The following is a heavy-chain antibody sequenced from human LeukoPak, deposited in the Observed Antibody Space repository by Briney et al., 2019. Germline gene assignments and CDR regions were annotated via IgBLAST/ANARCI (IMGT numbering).Heavy chain of an antibody. CDR3: TTGRVISYCGGDCYWFDP. CDR1: GFTFIGAW. J-gene: IGHJ5*02. V-gene: IGHV3-15*01. CDR2: IKSKTAGGTT. Sequence: GGSLRLSCAASGFTFIGAWMSWVRQAPGKGLEWVGRIKSKTAGGTTDYAAPVKGRFTISRDDSKNTLFLQMNSLKPEDTAVYFCTTGRVISYCGGDCYWFDPWGPGTLVTVSS. D-gene: IGHD2-21*02.